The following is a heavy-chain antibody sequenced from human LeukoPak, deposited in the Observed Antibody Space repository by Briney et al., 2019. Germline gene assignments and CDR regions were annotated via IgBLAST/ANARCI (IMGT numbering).Heavy chain of an antibody. J-gene: IGHJ3*02. CDR3: ASRSGYGLSDAFDI. Sequence: TGESLKISCKGSGYSFPTYWINWVRQMPGKGLEWMGRIDPSDSYTNYSPSFQGHVTISADKSSSTAHLQWSSLKASDTAMYYCASRSGYGLSDAFDIWGQGTMVTVSS. CDR1: GYSFPTYW. D-gene: IGHD3-22*01. CDR2: IDPSDSYT. V-gene: IGHV5-10-1*01.